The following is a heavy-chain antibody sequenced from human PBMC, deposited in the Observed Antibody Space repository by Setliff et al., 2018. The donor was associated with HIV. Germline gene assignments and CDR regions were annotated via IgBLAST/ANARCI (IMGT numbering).Heavy chain of an antibody. Sequence: SETLSLTCTVSGGSISTYFWSWVRQTPGKGLEWIGYIYYTGSTSYNPSFRSRVTISVDTSKNQFSLMLDSVTAADTAVYYCARNSQKGIQPLLLASWGRGILVTVSS. CDR2: IYYTGST. V-gene: IGHV4-59*01. D-gene: IGHD1-1*01. J-gene: IGHJ4*02. CDR1: GGSISTYF. CDR3: ARNSQKGIQPLLLAS.